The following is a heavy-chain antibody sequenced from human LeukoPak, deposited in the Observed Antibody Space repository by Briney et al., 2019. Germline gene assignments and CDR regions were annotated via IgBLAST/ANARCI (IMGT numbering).Heavy chain of an antibody. CDR3: AKPISGGLAVTADWFHP. D-gene: IGHD6-19*01. CDR1: GFAFSVYA. Sequence: GGSLRLSCTASGFAFSVYAMSWLRQPPGKGLEWVSTINANSGTTSYAASVRGRFTISRDNSKNTLYLQLNTLRADDTATYYCAKPISGGLAVTADWFHPWDQGTLVVVSS. J-gene: IGHJ5*01. V-gene: IGHV3-23*01. CDR2: INANSGTT.